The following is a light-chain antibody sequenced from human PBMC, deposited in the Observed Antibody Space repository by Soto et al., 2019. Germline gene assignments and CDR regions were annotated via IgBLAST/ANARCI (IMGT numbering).Light chain of an antibody. Sequence: QAVVTQPPSVSGAPGQRVTISCTGSSSNIGAGYDVHWYQHLPGTAPKLLIYGNNDRPSGVPDRFSGSRSDTSASLAVSGLQAEDEADYYCQSYDSSLRGSVFGTGTKVTVL. CDR2: GNN. CDR3: QSYDSSLRGSV. V-gene: IGLV1-40*01. J-gene: IGLJ1*01. CDR1: SSNIGAGYD.